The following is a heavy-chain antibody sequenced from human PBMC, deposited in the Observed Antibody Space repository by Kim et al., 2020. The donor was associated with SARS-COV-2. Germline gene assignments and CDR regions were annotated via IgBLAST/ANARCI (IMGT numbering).Heavy chain of an antibody. CDR1: GGSISSSSYY. CDR3: ARLDWSGSFLGVDY. V-gene: IGHV4-39*01. Sequence: SETLSLTCTVSGGSISSSSYYWGWIRQPPGKGLEWIGSIYDSGSTYYNPSLKSRVTISADTSKNQFSLKLSSVTAADTALYYCARLDWSGSFLGVDYWGQGTLVTVSS. J-gene: IGHJ4*02. CDR2: IYDSGST. D-gene: IGHD1-26*01.